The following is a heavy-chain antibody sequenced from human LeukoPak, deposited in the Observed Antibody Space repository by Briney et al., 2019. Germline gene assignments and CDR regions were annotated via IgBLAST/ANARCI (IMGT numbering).Heavy chain of an antibody. D-gene: IGHD7-27*01. V-gene: IGHV4-59*01. J-gene: IGHJ4*02. CDR1: GGSISSYY. Sequence: SETLSLTCTVSGGSISSYYWSWIRQPPGKGLEWIGYINHSGTTKYNPSLKSRVTISVDTSKNQFSLKLASVTAADTAVYYCASWGRRAYYFDYWGQGTLVTVSS. CDR3: ASWGRRAYYFDY. CDR2: INHSGTT.